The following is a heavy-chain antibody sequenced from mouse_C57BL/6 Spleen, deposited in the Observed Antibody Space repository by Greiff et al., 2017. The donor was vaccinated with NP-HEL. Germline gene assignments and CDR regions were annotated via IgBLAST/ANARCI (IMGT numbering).Heavy chain of an antibody. Sequence: QVQLQQSGAELAKPGASVKLSCKASGYTFTSYWMHWVKQRPGQGLEWIGYINPSSGYTKYNQKFKDKATLTAYKSSSTAYMQLSSLTYEDSAVYYCARSLITTVVAPYYFDYWGQGTTLTVSS. J-gene: IGHJ2*01. V-gene: IGHV1-7*01. CDR1: GYTFTSYW. CDR3: ARSLITTVVAPYYFDY. CDR2: INPSSGYT. D-gene: IGHD1-1*01.